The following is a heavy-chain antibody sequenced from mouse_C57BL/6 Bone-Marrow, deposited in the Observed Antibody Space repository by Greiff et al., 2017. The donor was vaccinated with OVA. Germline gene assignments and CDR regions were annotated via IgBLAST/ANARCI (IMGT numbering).Heavy chain of an antibody. Sequence: QVQLKESGPELVKPGASVKISCKASGYAFSNSWMNWVKQMPGKGLEWIGRIYPGDGDTNYNGKFKGKATLTADKSSNTAYMQLSSLTSEDSAVYFCARRVLRPYWYFDVWGTGTTVTVSS. CDR3: ARRVLRPYWYFDV. J-gene: IGHJ1*03. D-gene: IGHD1-2*01. V-gene: IGHV1-82*01. CDR1: GYAFSNSW. CDR2: IYPGDGDT.